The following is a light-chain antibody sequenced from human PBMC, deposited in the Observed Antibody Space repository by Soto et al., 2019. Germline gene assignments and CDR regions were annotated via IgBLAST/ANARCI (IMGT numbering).Light chain of an antibody. CDR2: GAT. V-gene: IGKV3-20*01. CDR3: QQYNYLIT. CDR1: QSVGSSY. J-gene: IGKJ5*01. Sequence: EIVLTQSPGTLFLSPGESTTLSCRASQSVGSSYLAWYQHKPGQAPMLLIYGATSRATGIPDRFSGSGSGTDFTLTISRLEPEDFAVYFCQQYNYLITFGQGTRLEI.